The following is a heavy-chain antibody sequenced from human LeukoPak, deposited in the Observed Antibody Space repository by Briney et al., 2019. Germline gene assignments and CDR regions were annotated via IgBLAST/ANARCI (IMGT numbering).Heavy chain of an antibody. CDR2: INHSGST. J-gene: IGHJ5*02. Sequence: PSETLSLTCAVYGGSFSGYYWSWIRQPPGKGLEWIGEINHSGSTNYNPSLKSRVTISVDTSKNQFSLKLSSVTAADTAVYYCAVGYSSSWFDPWGQGTLATVSS. CDR1: GGSFSGYY. D-gene: IGHD6-13*01. CDR3: AVGYSSSWFDP. V-gene: IGHV4-34*01.